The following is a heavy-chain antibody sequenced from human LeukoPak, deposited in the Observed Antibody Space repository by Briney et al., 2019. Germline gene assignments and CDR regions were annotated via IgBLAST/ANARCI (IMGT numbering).Heavy chain of an antibody. CDR2: ISYDGSNK. CDR3: AREGRDILTGYPDAFDI. D-gene: IGHD3-9*01. V-gene: IGHV3-30-3*01. CDR1: GFTFSNYA. J-gene: IGHJ3*02. Sequence: GGSLRLSCAAAGFTFSNYAMHWVRQAPGKGLEWVAVISYDGSNKYYADSVKGRFTISRDNSKNTLYLQMNSLRAEDTAVYYCAREGRDILTGYPDAFDIWGQGTMVTVSS.